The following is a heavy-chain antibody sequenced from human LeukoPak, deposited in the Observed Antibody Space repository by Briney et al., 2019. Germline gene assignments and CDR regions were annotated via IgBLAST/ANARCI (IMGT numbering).Heavy chain of an antibody. D-gene: IGHD4-23*01. J-gene: IGHJ6*02. CDR2: IYYSGST. Sequence: SGTLSLTCTVSGGSISSYYWSWIRQPPGKGLEWIGYIYYSGSTNYNPSLKSRVTISVDTSKNQFSLKLSSVTAADTAVYYCACLGGRSRYYGMDVWGQGTTVTVSS. V-gene: IGHV4-59*01. CDR3: ACLGGRSRYYGMDV. CDR1: GGSISSYY.